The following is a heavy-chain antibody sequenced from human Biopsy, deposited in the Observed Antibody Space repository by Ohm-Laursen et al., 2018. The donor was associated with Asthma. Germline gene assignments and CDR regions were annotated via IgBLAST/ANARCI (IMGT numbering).Heavy chain of an antibody. V-gene: IGHV3-30*13. Sequence: SLRLSCAASGFVFSQSGMHWVRQAPGKGLEWVALISSDGHNKYYKDSVKGRFTISRDNSKLRLYLEINSLRVEDSAVYYCARESGQDSGGTGAFDIWGQGTKVAVS. J-gene: IGHJ3*02. CDR3: ARESGQDSGGTGAFDI. D-gene: IGHD4-23*01. CDR2: ISSDGHNK. CDR1: GFVFSQSG.